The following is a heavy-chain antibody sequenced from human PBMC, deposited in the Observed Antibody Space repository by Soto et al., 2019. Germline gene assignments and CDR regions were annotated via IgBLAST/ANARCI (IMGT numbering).Heavy chain of an antibody. CDR1: EVSVSNPYY. Sequence: QVQLQESGPGLVKPSQTLSLTCTVSEVSVSNPYYWTWLRQRPGEGLEWIGYIFYSGNTYYNPSLKGRASFSLDTSNNQFSLKLFSMTAADTALYYCARDYPAGTTDYWGLGTLVTVSS. D-gene: IGHD1-7*01. J-gene: IGHJ4*02. CDR2: IFYSGNT. CDR3: ARDYPAGTTDY. V-gene: IGHV4-31*03.